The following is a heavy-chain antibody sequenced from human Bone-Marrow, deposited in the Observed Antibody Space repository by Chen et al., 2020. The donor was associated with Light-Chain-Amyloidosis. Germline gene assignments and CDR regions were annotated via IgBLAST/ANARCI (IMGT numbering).Heavy chain of an antibody. V-gene: IGHV3-23*04. J-gene: IGHJ3*02. CDR2: IRGSGGSR. Sequence: EVQLVESGGGLLQRGGSLRLSCAASGFSFSSYAMSWVRQAPGKGLEWVSGIRGSGGSRYYADSVKGRLTISRDNSKNRLYLQMNSLRAEDTAVYYCAKDISYDDILPDYPADAFDIWGQGTMVTVSS. CDR1: GFSFSSYA. D-gene: IGHD3-9*01. CDR3: AKDISYDDILPDYPADAFDI.